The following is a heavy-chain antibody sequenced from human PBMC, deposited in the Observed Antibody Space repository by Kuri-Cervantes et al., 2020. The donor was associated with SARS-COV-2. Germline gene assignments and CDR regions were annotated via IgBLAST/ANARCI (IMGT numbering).Heavy chain of an antibody. J-gene: IGHJ3*02. D-gene: IGHD1-26*01. CDR1: GFTFSSYS. Sequence: GESLKISCAASGFTFSSYSMNWVRQAPGKGLEWVSSISSSSSYIYYADSVKGRFTISRDNSKNTLYLQMNSLRAEDTAVYYCAKGMKVGILAAFDIWGQGTMVTVSS. CDR2: ISSSSSYI. V-gene: IGHV3-21*01. CDR3: AKGMKVGILAAFDI.